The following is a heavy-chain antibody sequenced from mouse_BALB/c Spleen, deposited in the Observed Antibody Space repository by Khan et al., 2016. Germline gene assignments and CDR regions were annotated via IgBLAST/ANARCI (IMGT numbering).Heavy chain of an antibody. CDR3: ASTFWYFDV. CDR2: INPDSSTI. J-gene: IGHJ1*01. CDR1: GFHFSRYW. Sequence: EVKLLESGGGLVQPGGSLKLSCAASGFHFSRYWMSWVRQAPGKGLEWIGEINPDSSTINYTPSLKDKFIISRDNAKNTLYLQMSKVRSEDTARYYCASTFWYFDVWGAGTTVTVSS. V-gene: IGHV4-1*02.